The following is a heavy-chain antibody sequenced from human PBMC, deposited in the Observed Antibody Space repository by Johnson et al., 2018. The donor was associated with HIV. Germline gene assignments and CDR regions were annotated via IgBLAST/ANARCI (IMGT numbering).Heavy chain of an antibody. J-gene: IGHJ3*02. D-gene: IGHD5-18*01. V-gene: IGHV3-21*01. Sequence: VQLVESGGGVVQPGGSLRLSCAASGFTVSSNEMSWVRQAPGKGLEWVSSISGGCTYYADSVKGRFTISRDNAKNSLYLQMDSLRVDDTAIYYCARENVDTAMADAFDIWGQGTMVTVSS. CDR3: ARENVDTAMADAFDI. CDR2: ISGGCT. CDR1: GFTVSSNE.